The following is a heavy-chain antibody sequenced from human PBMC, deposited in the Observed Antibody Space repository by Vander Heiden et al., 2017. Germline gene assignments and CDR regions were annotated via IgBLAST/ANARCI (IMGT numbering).Heavy chain of an antibody. J-gene: IGHJ4*02. V-gene: IGHV4-34*01. CDR3: ARRVVASPAWSFDY. CDR1: GGSFSGYY. D-gene: IGHD2-15*01. Sequence: QVQLQQRGARPLTPSETRSLTCAVYGGSFSGYYWRWTRQAPGRGREMIGEINHSGSTNYTPSLKRRVTISVDTSKNQFSLKLGSVTAAATAVYYCARRVVASPAWSFDYWGQGTLVTVSS. CDR2: INHSGST.